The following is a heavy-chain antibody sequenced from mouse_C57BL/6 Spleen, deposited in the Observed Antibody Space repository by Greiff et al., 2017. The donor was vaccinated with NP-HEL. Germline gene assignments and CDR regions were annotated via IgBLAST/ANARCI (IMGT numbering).Heavy chain of an antibody. Sequence: QVQLQQSGAELARPGASVKLSCKASGYTFTSYGISWVKQRTGQGLEWIGEIYPRSGNTYYNEKFKGKATLTAEKSSSTAYMELRSLTSEDSAVYFCARLRTRYYSNPLAMDYWGQGTSVTVSS. J-gene: IGHJ4*01. CDR2: IYPRSGNT. CDR1: GYTFTSYG. V-gene: IGHV1-81*01. CDR3: ARLRTRYYSNPLAMDY. D-gene: IGHD2-5*01.